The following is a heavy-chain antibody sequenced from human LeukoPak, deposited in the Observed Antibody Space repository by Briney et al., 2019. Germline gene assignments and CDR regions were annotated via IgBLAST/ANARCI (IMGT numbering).Heavy chain of an antibody. CDR1: GFTFTNYW. CDR2: INEDGSKK. Sequence: GGSLRLSCTASGFTFTNYWMIWVRQAPGKGLEWVANINEDGSKKYYVGSVEGRFTISRDNAKNSVFLQMNSLRAEDTAMYYCASSSYSSSSSWGQGTLVTVSS. J-gene: IGHJ5*02. D-gene: IGHD6-6*01. V-gene: IGHV3-7*01. CDR3: ASSSYSSSSS.